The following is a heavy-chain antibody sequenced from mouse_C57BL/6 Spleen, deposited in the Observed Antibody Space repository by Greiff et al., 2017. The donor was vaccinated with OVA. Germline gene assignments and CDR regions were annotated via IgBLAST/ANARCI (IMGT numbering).Heavy chain of an antibody. Sequence: EVQLQQSGPELVKPGASVKIPCKASGYTFTDYNMDWVKQSHGKSLEWIGDINPNNGGTIYNQKFKGKATLTVDKSSSTAYMELRSLTSEDTAVYYCARHYYGSSHYFDYWGQGTTLTVSS. J-gene: IGHJ2*01. V-gene: IGHV1-18*01. CDR2: INPNNGGT. CDR3: ARHYYGSSHYFDY. CDR1: GYTFTDYN. D-gene: IGHD1-1*01.